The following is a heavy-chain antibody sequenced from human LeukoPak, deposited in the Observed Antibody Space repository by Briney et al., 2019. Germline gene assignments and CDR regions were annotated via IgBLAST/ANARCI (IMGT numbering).Heavy chain of an antibody. D-gene: IGHD3-10*01. Sequence: GGSLRLSCAASGFMLSSYWMSWVRQAPGKGLEWVANIKQDGSEKYYVDSVKGRFTISRDNAKNSLFLQMNSLRAEDTAVYYCARDLWFGEFKDWGQGTLVTVSS. V-gene: IGHV3-7*01. CDR2: IKQDGSEK. CDR1: GFMLSSYW. J-gene: IGHJ4*02. CDR3: ARDLWFGEFKD.